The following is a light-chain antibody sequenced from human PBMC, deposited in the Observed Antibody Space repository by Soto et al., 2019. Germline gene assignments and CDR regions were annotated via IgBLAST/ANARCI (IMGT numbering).Light chain of an antibody. V-gene: IGKV1-5*03. CDR3: QQYTSYPWT. CDR2: EAS. J-gene: IGKJ1*01. Sequence: DIQMTQSPSTLSASVGYRATITCRASQGIRYWLAWFQQKPGKAPRLLIYEASRLESGVPSRISGSGSGTEFTLTISSLQPDDFATYYCQQYTSYPWTFGQGTKGDIK. CDR1: QGIRYW.